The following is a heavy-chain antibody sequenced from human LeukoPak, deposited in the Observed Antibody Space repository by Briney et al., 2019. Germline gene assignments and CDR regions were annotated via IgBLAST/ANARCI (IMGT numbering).Heavy chain of an antibody. CDR3: ARSPGGSGTRAFDI. J-gene: IGHJ3*02. CDR2: IFTSGST. Sequence: PSQTLSLTCTVSGVSISSGSYYWSWIRQPAGKGLEWIGRIFTSGSTNYNPSLKSRVTISVDTSKKQFSLKLSSVTAADTAGYYCARSPGGSGTRAFDIWGQGTMVTVSS. D-gene: IGHD3-10*01. CDR1: GVSISSGSYY. V-gene: IGHV4-61*02.